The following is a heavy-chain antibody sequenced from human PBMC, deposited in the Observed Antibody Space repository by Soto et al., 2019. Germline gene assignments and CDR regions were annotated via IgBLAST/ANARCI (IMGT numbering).Heavy chain of an antibody. D-gene: IGHD6-13*01. CDR1: GFTFSHYY. Sequence: GGSLRLSCAASGFTFSHYYMHWVRQAPGKGLVWVSHINSDGSKTTYADSVKGRFTISRDNAKNKLYLQMNSLRAEDTAVYYCARDLGSSWYPEYFQHWGQGTLVTSPQ. CDR2: INSDGSKT. J-gene: IGHJ1*01. V-gene: IGHV3-74*01. CDR3: ARDLGSSWYPEYFQH.